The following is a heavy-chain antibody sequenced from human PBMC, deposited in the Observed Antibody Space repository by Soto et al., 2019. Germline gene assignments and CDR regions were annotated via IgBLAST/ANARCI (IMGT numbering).Heavy chain of an antibody. Sequence: QVQLVQSGADEKKPGASVKVSCKASGYTFTSYAMHWVRQAPGQRLEWMRWIKAGNGNTKYSQKYQGRVTITRDTAASTAYMKLISPRSDDTAVYYCVRGSGYYYCDDYWWQGTLVTVST. D-gene: IGHD3-22*01. CDR3: VRGSGYYYCDDY. CDR2: IKAGNGNT. V-gene: IGHV1-3*05. CDR1: GYTFTSYA. J-gene: IGHJ4*02.